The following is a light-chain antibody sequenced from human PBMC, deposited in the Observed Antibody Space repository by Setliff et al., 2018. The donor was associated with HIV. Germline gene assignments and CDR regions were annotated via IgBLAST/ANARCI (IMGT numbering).Light chain of an antibody. Sequence: QSALTQPASVSGSPGQSITISCTGTSSDVGGHNYVSWYQHHPGKAPKAMIYEVSNRPSGVSNRFSGSKSGNTATLTISGLQAEDEADYYCSSYTNSVPRVFGTGTKVTVL. CDR1: SSDVGGHNY. CDR3: SSYTNSVPRV. CDR2: EVS. J-gene: IGLJ1*01. V-gene: IGLV2-14*01.